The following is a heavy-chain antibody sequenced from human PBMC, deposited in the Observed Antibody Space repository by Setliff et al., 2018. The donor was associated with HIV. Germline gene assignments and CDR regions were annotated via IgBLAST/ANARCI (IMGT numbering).Heavy chain of an antibody. CDR3: AIWPPAEDYYYYMDV. D-gene: IGHD3-10*01. V-gene: IGHV4-34*01. CDR1: GGSFSVYY. Sequence: PSETLSLTCAVYGGSFSVYYWSWIRQAPGKGLEWIGEINHSGRTNYNPSLKSRVTISVDTSNNQFSLTLSSLTAADTAVYYCAIWPPAEDYYYYMDVWGEGTTVTVSS. J-gene: IGHJ6*03. CDR2: INHSGRT.